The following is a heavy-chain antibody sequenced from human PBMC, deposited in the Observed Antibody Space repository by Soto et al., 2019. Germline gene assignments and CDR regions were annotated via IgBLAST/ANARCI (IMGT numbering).Heavy chain of an antibody. CDR1: GGSISSSSYY. J-gene: IGHJ4*02. CDR2: IYYSGST. Sequence: SETLSLTCTVSGGSISSSSYYWCWLRQAPGKGLEWIGSIYYSGSTYYNPSLKSRVTISVDTSKNQFSLKLSSVTAADTAVYYCARVAVAGTRVDYWGQGTLVTVSS. CDR3: ARVAVAGTRVDY. V-gene: IGHV4-39*07. D-gene: IGHD6-19*01.